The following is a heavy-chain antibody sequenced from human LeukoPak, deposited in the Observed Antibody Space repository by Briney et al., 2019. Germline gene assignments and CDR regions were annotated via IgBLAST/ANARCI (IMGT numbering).Heavy chain of an antibody. V-gene: IGHV1-24*01. CDR2: FDPEDGET. D-gene: IGHD6-19*01. CDR1: GYTLTELS. CDR3: AKAWQWLVPGLGDAFDI. J-gene: IGHJ3*02. Sequence: ASVKVSCKVSGYTLTELSMHWVRQAPGKGLEWMGGFDPEDGETIYAQKFQGRVTMTEDTSTDTAYMELSSLRSEDTALYYCAKAWQWLVPGLGDAFDIWGQGTMVTVSS.